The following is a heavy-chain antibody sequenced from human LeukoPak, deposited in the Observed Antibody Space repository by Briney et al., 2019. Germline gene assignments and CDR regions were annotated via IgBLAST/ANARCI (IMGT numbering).Heavy chain of an antibody. D-gene: IGHD6-13*01. CDR1: AGSISSYY. CDR2: VHYSGST. Sequence: SETLSLTCNVSAGSISSYYCSWIRQPPGKGLEWIGYVHYSGSTNYNPSLKSRVTISVDTSKNQFSLKLSSVTAADTAVYYCARGFASSSLFFDSWGQGTLVTVSS. CDR3: ARGFASSSLFFDS. J-gene: IGHJ4*02. V-gene: IGHV4-59*01.